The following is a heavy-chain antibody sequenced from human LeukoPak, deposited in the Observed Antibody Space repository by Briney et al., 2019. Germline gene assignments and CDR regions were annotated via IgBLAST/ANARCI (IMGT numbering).Heavy chain of an antibody. Sequence: GGSLRLSCAASGFTFSSYAISWVRQAPGKGLEWVSAISGSGGSTYYADSVKGRFTISRDNSKNTLYLQMNSLRAEDTAVYYCAKGKYYDFWSGYQKPDAFDIWGQGTMVTVSS. CDR3: AKGKYYDFWSGYQKPDAFDI. CDR2: ISGSGGST. J-gene: IGHJ3*02. D-gene: IGHD3-3*01. CDR1: GFTFSSYA. V-gene: IGHV3-23*01.